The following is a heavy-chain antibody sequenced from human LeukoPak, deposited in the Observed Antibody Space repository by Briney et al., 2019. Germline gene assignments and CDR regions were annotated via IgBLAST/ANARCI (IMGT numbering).Heavy chain of an antibody. D-gene: IGHD5-18*01. CDR2: IASGFQT. CDR1: GFTLGSHD. V-gene: IGHV3-13*01. CDR3: VREARGYHYTYFDY. Sequence: GGSLRLSCTASGFTLGSHDMHWVRQPTGEGLEWVAAIASGFQTFYAGSVKGLFTVSREDAKNSLYLQMNSLRAGDTAVYYCVREARGYHYTYFDYWGQGTLVTVSS. J-gene: IGHJ4*02.